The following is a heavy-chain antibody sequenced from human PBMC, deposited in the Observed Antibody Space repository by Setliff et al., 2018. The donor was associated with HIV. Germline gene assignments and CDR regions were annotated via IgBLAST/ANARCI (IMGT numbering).Heavy chain of an antibody. CDR1: GGSISSSSYY. CDR3: ARSKTFYDFWGGYYTHGAFKI. Sequence: SETLSLTCTVSGGSISSSSYYWGWIRQPPGKGLEWIGSIYYSGSTYYNPSLKSRVTISVDTSKDQFSLKLSSVTAADTAVYYCARSKTFYDFWGGYYTHGAFKIWGLGTMVTVSS. CDR2: IYYSGST. J-gene: IGHJ3*02. V-gene: IGHV4-39*07. D-gene: IGHD3-3*01.